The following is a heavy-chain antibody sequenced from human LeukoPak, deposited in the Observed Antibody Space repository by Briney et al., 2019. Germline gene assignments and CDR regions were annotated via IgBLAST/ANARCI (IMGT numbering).Heavy chain of an antibody. J-gene: IGHJ6*02. CDR3: AKSAAVLYYYYYYGMDV. CDR1: GFTFDDYA. Sequence: PGGSLRLSCAASGFTFDDYAMHWVRQAPGKGLEWVSLISGDGGSTYYADSVKGRFTISRDNSKNSLYLQMNSLRTEDTALYYCAKSAAVLYYYYYYGMDVWGQGTTVTVSS. CDR2: ISGDGGST. D-gene: IGHD6-13*01. V-gene: IGHV3-43*02.